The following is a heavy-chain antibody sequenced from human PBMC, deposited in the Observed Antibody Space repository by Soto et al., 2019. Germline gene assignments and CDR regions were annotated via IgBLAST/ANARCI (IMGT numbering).Heavy chain of an antibody. CDR3: ARDQLYYNDISGRPLNAFDV. CDR1: GFTFSYYY. V-gene: IGHV3-11*04. D-gene: IGHD3-22*01. J-gene: IGHJ3*01. Sequence: GGSLILSCGASGFTFSYYYVNWIRQAPGKGLEWVSYIGIGSSTKYYADSVKGRFTISRDNAKNSLYLQMNSLRAEDTAVYYCARDQLYYNDISGRPLNAFDVWGQGTMVTVSS. CDR2: IGIGSSTK.